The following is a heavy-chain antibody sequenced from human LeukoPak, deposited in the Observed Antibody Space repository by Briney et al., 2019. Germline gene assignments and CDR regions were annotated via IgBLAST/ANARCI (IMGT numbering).Heavy chain of an antibody. CDR2: IIPIFGTA. J-gene: IGHJ4*02. CDR3: ARLKGSADYFDY. CDR1: GGTFSSYA. D-gene: IGHD3-10*01. Sequence: ASVKVSCKASGGTFSSYAISWVRQAPGQGLEWMGGIIPIFGTANYAQKFQGRVTITADESTSTAYMELRSLRSDDTAVYYCARLKGSADYFDYWGQGTLVTVSS. V-gene: IGHV1-69*13.